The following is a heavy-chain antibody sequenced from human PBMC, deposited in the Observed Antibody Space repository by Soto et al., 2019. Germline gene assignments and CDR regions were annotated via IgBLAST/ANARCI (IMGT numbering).Heavy chain of an antibody. Sequence: GGSLRLSCAASGFTFSSYAMSWVRQAPGKGLEWVSAISGSGGSTYYADSVKGRFTISRDNSKNTLYLQMNSLRAEDTAVYDCAKDQTGDHDAFDIWGQGTMVTVSS. V-gene: IGHV3-23*01. CDR1: GFTFSSYA. D-gene: IGHD7-27*01. CDR3: AKDQTGDHDAFDI. J-gene: IGHJ3*02. CDR2: ISGSGGST.